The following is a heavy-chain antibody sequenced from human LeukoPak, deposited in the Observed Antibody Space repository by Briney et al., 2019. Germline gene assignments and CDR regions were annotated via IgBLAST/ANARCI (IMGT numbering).Heavy chain of an antibody. D-gene: IGHD6-19*01. CDR2: IYTSGST. Sequence: PSETLSLTCTVSGSSISSYYWSWIRQPAGKGLEWIGRIYTSGSTNYNPSLKSRVTMSVDTSKNQFSLKLSSVTAADTAVYYCARDKGSGWYSDAFDIWGQGTMVTVSS. J-gene: IGHJ3*02. V-gene: IGHV4-4*07. CDR3: ARDKGSGWYSDAFDI. CDR1: GSSISSYY.